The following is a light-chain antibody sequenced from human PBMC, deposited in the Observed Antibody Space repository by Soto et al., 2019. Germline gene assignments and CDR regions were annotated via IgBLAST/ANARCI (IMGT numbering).Light chain of an antibody. CDR2: AAS. CDR1: QTISSY. J-gene: IGKJ1*01. CDR3: QQSYSTPRT. V-gene: IGKV1-39*01. Sequence: DIQMTQSPSSLSASAGDRVTITCRASQTISSYLNWYQQRPGKAPELLIYAASSLQSGVPPRFGGSGSGTDFTLTISSLQPEDFATYYCQQSYSTPRTFGQGTKV.